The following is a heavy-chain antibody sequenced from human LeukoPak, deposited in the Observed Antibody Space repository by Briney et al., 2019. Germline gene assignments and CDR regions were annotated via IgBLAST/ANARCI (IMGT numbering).Heavy chain of an antibody. CDR2: INSDGSST. J-gene: IGHJ5*02. Sequence: GGSLRLSCAASGFTFSSYWMHWVRQAPEKGLVWVSRINSDGSSTSYADSVKGRFTISRDNAKNTLYLQMNSLRDEDTAVYYCAKVLSSSWYRAPWFDPWGQGTLVTVSS. V-gene: IGHV3-74*01. CDR3: AKVLSSSWYRAPWFDP. CDR1: GFTFSSYW. D-gene: IGHD6-13*01.